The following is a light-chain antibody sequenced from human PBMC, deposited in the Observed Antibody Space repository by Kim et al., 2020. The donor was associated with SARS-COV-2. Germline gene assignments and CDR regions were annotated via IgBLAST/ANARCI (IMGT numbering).Light chain of an antibody. CDR2: DAS. CDR3: QHYYDWPFT. CDR1: QSINSD. V-gene: IGKV3-15*01. J-gene: IGKJ4*01. Sequence: ERVMTQSPATLSVSPGERATLSCRASQSINSDLAWYQQKPGQAPRLLIYDASTRATGIPARFSGSGSGTEFTLTISSLQSEDFAVYYCQHYYDWPFTFGGGTKVDIK.